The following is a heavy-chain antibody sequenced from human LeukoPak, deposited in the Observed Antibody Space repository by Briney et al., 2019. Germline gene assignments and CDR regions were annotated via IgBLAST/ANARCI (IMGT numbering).Heavy chain of an antibody. CDR3: ATGITMVRGVIRAVLDY. J-gene: IGHJ4*02. CDR1: GITVSSNY. D-gene: IGHD3-10*01. V-gene: IGHV3-53*01. Sequence: PGGSLRLSCAASGITVSSNYISWVCQAPGKGLEWVSVIYSGGSTYYADSVKGRFTISRDNSKNTLYLQMNSLRAEDTAVYYCATGITMVRGVIRAVLDYWGQGTLVTVSS. CDR2: IYSGGST.